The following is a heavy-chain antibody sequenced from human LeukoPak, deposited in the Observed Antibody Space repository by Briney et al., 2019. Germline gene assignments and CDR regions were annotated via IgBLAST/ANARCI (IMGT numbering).Heavy chain of an antibody. Sequence: ASVKVSCKASGYTFTIYGITWVRQAPGQGFEWMGWISTHTGDTNYAQKLQARVTMTTDTSTSTAYMELRSLRSDDTAVYYCARDRRLSVDIAMAPFDYWGQGTLVTVSS. CDR3: ARDRRLSVDIAMAPFDY. D-gene: IGHD5-18*01. V-gene: IGHV1-18*04. CDR2: ISTHTGDT. CDR1: GYTFTIYG. J-gene: IGHJ4*02.